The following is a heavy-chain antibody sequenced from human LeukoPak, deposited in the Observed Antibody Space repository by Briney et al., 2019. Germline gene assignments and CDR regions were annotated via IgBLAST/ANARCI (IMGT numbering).Heavy chain of an antibody. V-gene: IGHV1-46*01. CDR2: INPSGGST. CDR1: GYTFTSYY. CDR3: AKSIWYDSSGYYTTDAFDI. D-gene: IGHD3-22*01. J-gene: IGHJ3*02. Sequence: ASAKVSCKASGYTFTSYYMHWVRQAPGQGLEWMGIINPSGGSTSYAQKFQGRVTMTRDMSTSTVYMELSSLRSEDTAVYYCAKSIWYDSSGYYTTDAFDIWGQGTMVTVSS.